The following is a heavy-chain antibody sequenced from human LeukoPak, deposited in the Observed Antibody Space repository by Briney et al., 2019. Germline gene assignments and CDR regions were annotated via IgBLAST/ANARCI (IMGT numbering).Heavy chain of an antibody. CDR1: GFTFSSYE. CDR3: ARDYDVLTGYAFDY. CDR2: ISSTGSYI. V-gene: IGHV3-21*01. Sequence: GGSLRLSCAASGFTFSSYEMNWVRQAPGKGLEWVSSISSTGSYIYYADSVKGRFTISRDNAKNSLFLQMNSLRVEDTAVYYCARDYDVLTGYAFDYWGQGTLVTVSS. D-gene: IGHD3-9*01. J-gene: IGHJ4*02.